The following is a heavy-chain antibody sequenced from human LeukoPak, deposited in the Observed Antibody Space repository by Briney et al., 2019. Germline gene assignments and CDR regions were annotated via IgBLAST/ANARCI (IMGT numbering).Heavy chain of an antibody. CDR2: IYYNGNT. V-gene: IGHV4-31*03. CDR3: ARWGDLGGGFDY. CDR1: GNSISRAGYY. Sequence: SETLSLTCTVSGNSISRAGYYWNWIRQHPGKGLEWIGYIYYNGNTFYNPSLESRMTMSLDTSKSQFSLKLSSVTAADTAVYYGARWGDLGGGFDYWGQGTLVTVSS. J-gene: IGHJ4*02. D-gene: IGHD3-16*01.